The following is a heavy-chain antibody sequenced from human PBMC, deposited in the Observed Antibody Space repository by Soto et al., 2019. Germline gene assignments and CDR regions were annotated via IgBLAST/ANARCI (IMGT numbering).Heavy chain of an antibody. V-gene: IGHV3-33*03. D-gene: IGHD1-26*01. CDR2: IWYDGSNK. Sequence: VGSLRLSCAASGFPFSSYGMHWVRQAPGKGLDWVAVIWYDGSNKYYADPVKGRFTISRDNSKNTLYLQMNSLRVEDTAVYYCARSLYTGSYFDPCDIWGQGTMVTVSS. J-gene: IGHJ3*02. CDR1: GFPFSSYG. CDR3: ARSLYTGSYFDPCDI.